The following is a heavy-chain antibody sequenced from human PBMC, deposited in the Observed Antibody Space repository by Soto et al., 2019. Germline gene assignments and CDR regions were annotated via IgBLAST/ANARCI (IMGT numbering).Heavy chain of an antibody. Sequence: SETLSLTCTVSGGSISSSSYYWGWIRQPPGKGLEWIGSIYYSGSTYYNPSLKSRVTISVDTSKIQFSLKLSSVTAADAAVYYCARHFVVGATADAFDIWGQGTMVTVSS. D-gene: IGHD1-26*01. V-gene: IGHV4-39*01. CDR2: IYYSGST. J-gene: IGHJ3*02. CDR1: GGSISSSSYY. CDR3: ARHFVVGATADAFDI.